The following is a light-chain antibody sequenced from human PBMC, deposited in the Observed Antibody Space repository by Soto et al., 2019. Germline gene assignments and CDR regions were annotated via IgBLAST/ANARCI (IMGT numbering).Light chain of an antibody. Sequence: QSVLTQPASVSGSPGQSITISRTGTSSDVGAYNSVSWYQQHPGIAPKLIIYEVSNRPSGVSNRFSGSKSGNTASLTISGLQAEDETDYYCSSYTSASAWVFGGGTKVTVL. J-gene: IGLJ3*02. CDR1: SSDVGAYNS. CDR3: SSYTSASAWV. CDR2: EVS. V-gene: IGLV2-14*01.